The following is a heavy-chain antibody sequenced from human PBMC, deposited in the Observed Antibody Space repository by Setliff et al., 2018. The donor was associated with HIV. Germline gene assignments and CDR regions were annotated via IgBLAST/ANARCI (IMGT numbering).Heavy chain of an antibody. Sequence: LSLTCTVSGGSITSTSYYWTWIRQPAGKGLEWIGRIYASGNTNYNPSLKSRVTISVDTSKNQFSLKLDSVTAADTAVYYCARFSNTLNWFDPWGQGTLVTVSS. V-gene: IGHV4-61*02. D-gene: IGHD4-4*01. J-gene: IGHJ5*02. CDR2: IYASGNT. CDR3: ARFSNTLNWFDP. CDR1: GGSITSTSYY.